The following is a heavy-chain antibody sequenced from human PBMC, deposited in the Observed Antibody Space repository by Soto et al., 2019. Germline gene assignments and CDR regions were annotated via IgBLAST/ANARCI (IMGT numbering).Heavy chain of an antibody. CDR3: TRDYVMDV. V-gene: IGHV3-21*02. CDR1: GFTFSGDS. CDR2: ISTTSTYI. Sequence: EVQLVESGGGLVKPGGSLRLSCAASGFTFSGDSMNWVRQAPGKGLAWVSSISTTSTYIYYADSVKGRFTISRDNANNSLHLQMNSLRAEDTAVYYCTRDYVMDVWGQGTTVTVSS. J-gene: IGHJ6*02.